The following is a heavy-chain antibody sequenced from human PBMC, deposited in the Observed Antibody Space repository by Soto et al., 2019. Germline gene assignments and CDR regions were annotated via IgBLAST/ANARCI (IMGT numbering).Heavy chain of an antibody. CDR3: ARDPLVSRGFYDFWSVYPPLAY. Sequence: GASVKVSCKASGYTFTSYGISWVRQAPGQGLEWMGWISAYNGNTNYAQKLQGRVTMTTDTSTSTAYMELRSLRSDDTAVYYCARDPLVSRGFYDFWSVYPPLAYWGQGTLVTVSS. V-gene: IGHV1-18*01. D-gene: IGHD3-3*01. CDR2: ISAYNGNT. J-gene: IGHJ4*02. CDR1: GYTFTSYG.